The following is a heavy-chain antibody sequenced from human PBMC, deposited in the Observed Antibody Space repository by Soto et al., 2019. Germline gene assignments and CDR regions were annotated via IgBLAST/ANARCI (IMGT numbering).Heavy chain of an antibody. CDR1: GFTFSSYS. J-gene: IGHJ6*02. D-gene: IGHD3-3*01. CDR2: ISSSSSTI. V-gene: IGHV3-48*02. Sequence: PGGSLRLSCAASGFTFSSYSMNWVRQAPGKGLEWVSYISSSSSTIYYADSVKGRFTISRYNAKNSLYLQMNSLRDEDTAVYYCARDSEWGGDYYYYYGMDVWGQGTTGTVS. CDR3: ARDSEWGGDYYYYYGMDV.